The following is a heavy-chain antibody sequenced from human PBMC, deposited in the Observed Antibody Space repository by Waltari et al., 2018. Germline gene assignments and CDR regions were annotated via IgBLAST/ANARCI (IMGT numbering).Heavy chain of an antibody. Sequence: QLQAQESGPGLVKASEHLSLTCPVSGGSIRSGRFHWGWIRQSPSKGLEWIGSIHYSGTIDYNPTLESRVSISEDTSKNQFSLMLRSVTAADTAVYYCARHWKKRGYRFDPWGQGTLVTVSA. V-gene: IGHV4-39*01. J-gene: IGHJ5*02. CDR3: ARHWKKRGYRFDP. D-gene: IGHD5-12*01. CDR1: GGSIRSGRFH. CDR2: IHYSGTI.